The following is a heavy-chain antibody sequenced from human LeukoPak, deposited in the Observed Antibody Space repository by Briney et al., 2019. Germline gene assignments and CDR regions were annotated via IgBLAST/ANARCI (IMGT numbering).Heavy chain of an antibody. CDR2: IRYDGSNK. D-gene: IGHD2-2*01. CDR1: GFTLSSYG. Sequence: GGSLRLSCAASGFTLSSYGMHWVRQAPGKGLEWVAFIRYDGSNKYYADSVKGRFTISRDNSKNTLYLQMNSLRAEDTAVYYCAKDPDIVVVPWGQGTLVTVSS. CDR3: AKDPDIVVVP. V-gene: IGHV3-30*02. J-gene: IGHJ5*02.